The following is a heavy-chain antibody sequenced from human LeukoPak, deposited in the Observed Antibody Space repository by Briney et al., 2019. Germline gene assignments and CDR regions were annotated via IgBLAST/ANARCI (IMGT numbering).Heavy chain of an antibody. Sequence: GASVKVSCKASGYTFTGYYMHWVRQAPGQGLEWMGWINPNSGGTNYAQKFQGRVTMTRDTSISTAYMELSRLRSDDTAVYYCARDEQQQQLWWFDPWGQGTLVIVSS. D-gene: IGHD6-13*01. CDR3: ARDEQQQQLWWFDP. V-gene: IGHV1-2*02. J-gene: IGHJ5*02. CDR1: GYTFTGYY. CDR2: INPNSGGT.